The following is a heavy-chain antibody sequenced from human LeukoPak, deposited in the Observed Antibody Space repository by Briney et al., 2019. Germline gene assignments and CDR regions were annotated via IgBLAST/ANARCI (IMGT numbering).Heavy chain of an antibody. CDR2: IRYDGSNK. Sequence: GGSLRLSCAASGFAFSSYGMHWVRQAPGKGLEWVAFIRYDGSNKYYADSVKGRFTISRDNSKNTLYLQMNSLRAEDTAVYYCAKDVVDYYDSSGYYYDDYWGQGTLVTVSS. CDR3: AKDVVDYYDSSGYYYDDY. J-gene: IGHJ4*02. V-gene: IGHV3-30*02. D-gene: IGHD3-22*01. CDR1: GFAFSSYG.